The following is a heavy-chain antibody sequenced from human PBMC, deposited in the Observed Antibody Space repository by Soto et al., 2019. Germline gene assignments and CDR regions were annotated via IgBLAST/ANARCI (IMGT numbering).Heavy chain of an antibody. J-gene: IGHJ4*02. D-gene: IGHD6-13*01. CDR2: ISYDGSNK. V-gene: IGHV3-30-3*01. CDR1: GFTFSSYA. CDR3: ATVTIAAAAPPDY. Sequence: QVQLVESGGVVVQPGRSLRLSCAASGFTFSSYAMHWVRQAPGKGLEWVAVISYDGSNKYYADSVKGRFTISRENSKNTLYLQMHSLRAEVTAVYYCATVTIAAAAPPDYWGQGTLVTVSS.